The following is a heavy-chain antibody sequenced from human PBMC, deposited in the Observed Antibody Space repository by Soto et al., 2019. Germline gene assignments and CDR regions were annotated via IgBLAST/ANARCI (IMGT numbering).Heavy chain of an antibody. CDR2: IKQDGSDK. V-gene: IGHV3-7*01. CDR1: GFTFSDYW. CDR3: ARDGVITFRGVIVLDY. Sequence: EVQLVESGGGLVQPGGSLRLSCAASGFTFSDYWMSWVRQAPGKGLEWVANIKQDGSDKYYADSVHGRFTISRDNAKNSLHLQMNSLRAADTAVYYCARDGVITFRGVIVLDYWGQGTLVTVSS. J-gene: IGHJ4*02. D-gene: IGHD3-16*02.